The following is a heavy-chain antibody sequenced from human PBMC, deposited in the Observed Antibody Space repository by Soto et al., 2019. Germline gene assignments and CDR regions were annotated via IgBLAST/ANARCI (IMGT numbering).Heavy chain of an antibody. D-gene: IGHD5-18*01. CDR3: AKYTRDTAMVSPDY. CDR2: ISGSGGST. Sequence: GGSLRLSCAASGFTFSSYAMSWVRQAPGKGLEWVSAISGSGGSTYYADSVKGRFIISRDNSKNTLYLQMNSLRAEDTAVYYCAKYTRDTAMVSPDYWGQGTLVTVSS. V-gene: IGHV3-23*01. CDR1: GFTFSSYA. J-gene: IGHJ4*02.